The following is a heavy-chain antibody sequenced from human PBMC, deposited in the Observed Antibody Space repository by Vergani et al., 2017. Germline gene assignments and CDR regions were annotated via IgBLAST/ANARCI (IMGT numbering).Heavy chain of an antibody. V-gene: IGHV1-69*08. J-gene: IGHJ6*02. CDR2: IIPSLGIA. Sequence: QVQLVQSGAEVKKPGSSVKVSCKASGGTFSSYTISWVRQAPGQGLEWMGRIIPSLGIANYAQKFQGRVTITADKSTSTAYMELSSLRSEDTAVYYCVRDYCSSTSCYGLRYYYYGMDVWGQGTTVTVSS. D-gene: IGHD2-2*01. CDR3: VRDYCSSTSCYGLRYYYYGMDV. CDR1: GGTFSSYT.